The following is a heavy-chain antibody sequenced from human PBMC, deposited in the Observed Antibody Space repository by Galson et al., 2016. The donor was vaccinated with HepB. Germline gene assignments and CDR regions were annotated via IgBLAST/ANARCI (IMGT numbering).Heavy chain of an antibody. J-gene: IGHJ5*01. V-gene: IGHV4-59*01. CDR3: ARLTVFGVVTLDS. D-gene: IGHD3-3*01. CDR1: GGSINGYY. CDR2: IYYSGGT. Sequence: ETLSLTCTVSGGSINGYYWSWIRQPPGKGLEWIGDIYYSGGTNYNSSLKSRVTISVETSKNQFSLKLTSVTAADTAVYYCARLTVFGVVTLDSWGQGTLVTVSS.